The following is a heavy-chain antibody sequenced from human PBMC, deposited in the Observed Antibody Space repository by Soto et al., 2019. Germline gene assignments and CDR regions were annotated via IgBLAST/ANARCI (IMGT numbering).Heavy chain of an antibody. J-gene: IGHJ4*02. CDR1: GFIFSSSS. CDR3: ARDFNWSFDY. D-gene: IGHD1-1*01. Sequence: GGSLRLSCVASGFIFSSSSMNWVRQAPGKGLEWVSYITGSGNNIKYAESVRGRFIISRDNAMNSLYLQMNGLRDEDTAVYYCARDFNWSFDYWGQGSLVTVSS. CDR2: ITGSGNNI. V-gene: IGHV3-48*02.